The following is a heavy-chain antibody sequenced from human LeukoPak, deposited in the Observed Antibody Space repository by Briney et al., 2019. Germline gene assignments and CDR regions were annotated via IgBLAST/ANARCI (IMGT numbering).Heavy chain of an antibody. CDR3: AKDRQRQQLISGRDY. J-gene: IGHJ4*02. V-gene: IGHV3-30*18. D-gene: IGHD6-13*01. Sequence: GGSLRLSCAASGFTFSSYGMHWVRQAPGEGLEWVAVISYDGSNKYYADSVKGRFTISRDNSKNTLYLQMNSLRAEDTAVYYCAKDRQRQQLISGRDYWGQGTLVTVSS. CDR1: GFTFSSYG. CDR2: ISYDGSNK.